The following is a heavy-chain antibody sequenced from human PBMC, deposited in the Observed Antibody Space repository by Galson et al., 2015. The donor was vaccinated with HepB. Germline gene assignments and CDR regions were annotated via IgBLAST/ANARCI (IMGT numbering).Heavy chain of an antibody. CDR3: ARVGGVIWFGELLPFDY. CDR1: GYTFTSYG. CDR2: ISAYNGNT. V-gene: IGHV1-18*01. D-gene: IGHD3-10*01. J-gene: IGHJ4*02. Sequence: SVKVSCKASGYTFTSYGISWVRQAPGQGLEWMGWISAYNGNTNYAQKLQGRVTMTTDTSTSTAYMELRSLRSDDTAVYYCARVGGVIWFGELLPFDYWGQGTLVTVSS.